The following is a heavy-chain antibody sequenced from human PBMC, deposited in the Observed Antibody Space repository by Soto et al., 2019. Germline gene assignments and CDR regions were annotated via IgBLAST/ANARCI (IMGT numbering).Heavy chain of an antibody. D-gene: IGHD5-12*01. CDR1: GGSISSGDYY. V-gene: IGHV4-30-4*01. CDR3: ARGLNSGYVDLYYFDY. J-gene: IGHJ4*02. CDR2: IYYSGST. Sequence: SETLSLTCTVSGGSISSGDYYWSWIRQPPGKGLEWIGYIYYSGSTYYNPSLKSRVTISVDTSKNQFSLKLSSVTAADTAVYYCARGLNSGYVDLYYFDYWGQGTLVTVSS.